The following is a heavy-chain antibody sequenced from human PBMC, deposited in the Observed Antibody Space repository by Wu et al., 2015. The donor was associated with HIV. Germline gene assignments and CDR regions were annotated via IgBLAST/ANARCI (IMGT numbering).Heavy chain of an antibody. Sequence: QVQLVQSGGEVKEPGASMKVSCKASASILNTYAITWLRQAPGQGLEWMGWINTYQGDRKYAQNFQDRVNMATDTSTNTVYMELRSLKFDDTAVYYCATWKVVADSLRLDYWGQGSLVTVSS. J-gene: IGHJ4*02. CDR1: ASILNTYA. CDR2: INTYQGDR. D-gene: IGHD2-15*01. V-gene: IGHV1-18*01. CDR3: ATWKVVADSLRLDY.